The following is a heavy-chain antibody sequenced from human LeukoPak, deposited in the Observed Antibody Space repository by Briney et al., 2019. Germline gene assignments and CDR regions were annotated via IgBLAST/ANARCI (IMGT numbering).Heavy chain of an antibody. Sequence: SETLSLTCTVSGGSISSGSYYWSWIRQPPGKGLEWIGEINHSGSTNYNPSLKSRVTISVDTSKNQFSLKLSSVTAADTAVYYCAGGCSSTSCYTWGIAAAGVFYWGQGTLVTVSS. CDR1: GGSISSGSYY. CDR2: INHSGST. V-gene: IGHV4-39*07. J-gene: IGHJ4*02. D-gene: IGHD2-2*02. CDR3: AGGCSSTSCYTWGIAAAGVFY.